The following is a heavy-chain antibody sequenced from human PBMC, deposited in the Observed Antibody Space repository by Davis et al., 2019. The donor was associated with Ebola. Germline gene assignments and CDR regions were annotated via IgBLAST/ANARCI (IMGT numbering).Heavy chain of an antibody. Sequence: MPSETLSLTCSVSGGSISDRDFYWVWIRQSPGKGMEWIGNMHFTGSYNYSPSLRSRVTISLDTSQNQFSLKLRSVTAADTAVYYCARRFDWLRGYFDNWGQGSLVTVSS. CDR1: GGSISDRDFY. CDR2: MHFTGSY. CDR3: ARRFDWLRGYFDN. V-gene: IGHV4-39*01. D-gene: IGHD3-9*01. J-gene: IGHJ4*02.